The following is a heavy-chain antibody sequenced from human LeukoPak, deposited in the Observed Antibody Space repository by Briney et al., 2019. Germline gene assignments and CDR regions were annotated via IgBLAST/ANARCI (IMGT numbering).Heavy chain of an antibody. V-gene: IGHV1-18*01. Sequence: ASVKVSCKASGYTFTSYGISWVRQAPGQGLEWMGWISAYNGNTNYAQKLKGRVTMTTDTSTSTAYMELRSLRSDDTAVYYCARGSVNFDWLLLSYWGQGTLVTVSS. CDR2: ISAYNGNT. D-gene: IGHD3-9*01. CDR1: GYTFTSYG. CDR3: ARGSVNFDWLLLSY. J-gene: IGHJ4*02.